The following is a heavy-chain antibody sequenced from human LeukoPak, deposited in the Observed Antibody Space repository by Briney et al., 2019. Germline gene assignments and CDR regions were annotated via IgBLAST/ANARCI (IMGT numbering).Heavy chain of an antibody. CDR1: GGSISNYY. D-gene: IGHD3-10*01. CDR2: IYYSGTT. V-gene: IGHV4-59*01. CDR3: ARDAMGVRGVIHYYYMDV. Sequence: PSETLSLTCTVSGGSISNYYWNWIRQPPGKGLEWIGYIYYSGTTNYNPSLKSRVSMSVDTSKNQFSLKLSSVTAADTAVYYCARDAMGVRGVIHYYYMDVWGKGTTVTISS. J-gene: IGHJ6*03.